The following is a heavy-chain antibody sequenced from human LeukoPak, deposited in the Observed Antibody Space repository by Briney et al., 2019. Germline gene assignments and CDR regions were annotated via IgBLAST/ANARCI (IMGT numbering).Heavy chain of an antibody. Sequence: PGGSLRLSCAASGFIFSNYNMNWVRQAPGKGLEWVSSISSSSSFIYYADSLQGRFTISRDNAKNSLFLQLTSLRADDTAVYYCARDPYSGSYGNYYYYFMDVWGKGTTVTISS. CDR1: GFIFSNYN. J-gene: IGHJ6*03. D-gene: IGHD1-26*01. V-gene: IGHV3-21*01. CDR3: ARDPYSGSYGNYYYYFMDV. CDR2: ISSSSSFI.